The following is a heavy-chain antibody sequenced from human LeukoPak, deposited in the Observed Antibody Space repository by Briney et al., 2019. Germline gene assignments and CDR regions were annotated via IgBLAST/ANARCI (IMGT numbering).Heavy chain of an antibody. CDR1: GCSISSYY. J-gene: IGHJ4*02. Sequence: SETLSLTCTVSGCSISSYYWSWIRQPPGKGLEWIGYIYYSGSTNYNPSLKGRVTISVDTSKNQFSLKLSSVTAADTAVYYCARSNSGSYWYYFDYWGQGTLVTVSS. D-gene: IGHD1-26*01. V-gene: IGHV4-59*01. CDR2: IYYSGST. CDR3: ARSNSGSYWYYFDY.